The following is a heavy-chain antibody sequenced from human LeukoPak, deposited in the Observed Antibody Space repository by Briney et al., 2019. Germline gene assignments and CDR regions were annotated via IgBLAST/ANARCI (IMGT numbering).Heavy chain of an antibody. D-gene: IGHD5-18*01. V-gene: IGHV4-4*07. J-gene: IGHJ3*01. CDR3: ARVGYSYGIDAFDV. CDR1: GGSISSYY. Sequence: SETLSLTCTVSGGSISSYYWSWIRQPAGKGLEWIGRIYTSGSTNYNPSLKSRVIISRDTSQNQLSLMLTSVSAADTAVYYCARVGYSYGIDAFDVWGQGTMVTVSS. CDR2: IYTSGST.